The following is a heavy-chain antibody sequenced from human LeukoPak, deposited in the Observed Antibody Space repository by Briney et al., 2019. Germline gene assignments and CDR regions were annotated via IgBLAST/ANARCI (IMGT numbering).Heavy chain of an antibody. CDR2: INPNSGGT. V-gene: IGHV1-2*02. CDR3: ARYSGSYYIPYYYYYYMDV. CDR1: GYTFTSYY. D-gene: IGHD1-26*01. Sequence: ASVKVSCKASGYTFTSYYMHWVRQAPGQGLEWMGWINPNSGGTNYAQKFQGRVTMTRDTSISTAYMELSRLRSDDTAVYYCARYSGSYYIPYYYYYYMDVWGKGTTVTISS. J-gene: IGHJ6*03.